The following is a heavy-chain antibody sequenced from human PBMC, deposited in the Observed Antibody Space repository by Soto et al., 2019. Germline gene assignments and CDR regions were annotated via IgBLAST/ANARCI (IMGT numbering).Heavy chain of an antibody. V-gene: IGHV4-39*01. Sequence: QLQLQESGPGLVKPSETLSLTCTVSSGSISSSSYYWGWIRQPPGKGLEWIGSLYYSGSTYYNPSLKSRVTISVDTSKNQFSLTLSSVTAADTAVYYCARLRRYSSGWYYFDYWGQGTLVTVSP. J-gene: IGHJ4*02. CDR3: ARLRRYSSGWYYFDY. D-gene: IGHD6-19*01. CDR2: LYYSGST. CDR1: SGSISSSSYY.